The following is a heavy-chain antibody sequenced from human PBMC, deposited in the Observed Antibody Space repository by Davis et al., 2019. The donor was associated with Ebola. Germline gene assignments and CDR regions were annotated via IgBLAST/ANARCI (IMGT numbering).Heavy chain of an antibody. Sequence: PGGSLRLSCAASGFTFSSYAMHWVRQAPGKGLEWVAVISYDGSNKYYAGSVKGRFTISRDNSKNTLYLQMNSLRAEDTAVYYCAKDDTYSGYGLGAFDIWGQGTMVTVSS. CDR3: AKDDTYSGYGLGAFDI. CDR2: ISYDGSNK. J-gene: IGHJ3*02. V-gene: IGHV3-30*04. CDR1: GFTFSSYA. D-gene: IGHD5-12*01.